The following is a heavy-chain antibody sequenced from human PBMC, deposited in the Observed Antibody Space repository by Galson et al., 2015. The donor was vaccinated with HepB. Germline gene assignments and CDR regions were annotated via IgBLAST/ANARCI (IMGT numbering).Heavy chain of an antibody. CDR3: AKDGARGDFDWLTYYYYGLDV. CDR2: INPNSGGT. D-gene: IGHD3-9*01. V-gene: IGHV1-2*02. CDR1: GYTFTGNY. J-gene: IGHJ6*02. Sequence: SVKVSCKASGYTFTGNYMHWVRQAPGQGLEWMGWINPNSGGTNYAQKFQGRVTMTRDTSIRTAYMELSRLRSDDTAVYYCAKDGARGDFDWLTYYYYGLDVWGQGSTVTVSS.